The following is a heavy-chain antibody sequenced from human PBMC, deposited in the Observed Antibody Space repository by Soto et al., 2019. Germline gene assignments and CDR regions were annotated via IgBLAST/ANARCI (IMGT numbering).Heavy chain of an antibody. CDR2: IIPIFGTA. J-gene: IGHJ4*02. V-gene: IGHV1-69*13. D-gene: IGHD2-2*02. Sequence: SVKVSCKASGGTFSSYAISWVRQAPGQGLEWMGGIIPIFGTANYAQKFQGRVTITADESTSTAYMELSSLRSEDTAVYYCARVTVTEPYCSSTSCYIFDYWGQGTLVTVSS. CDR3: ARVTVTEPYCSSTSCYIFDY. CDR1: GGTFSSYA.